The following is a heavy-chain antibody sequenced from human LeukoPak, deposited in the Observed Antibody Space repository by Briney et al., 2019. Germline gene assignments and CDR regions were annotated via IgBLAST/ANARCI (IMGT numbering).Heavy chain of an antibody. V-gene: IGHV3-7*01. CDR1: GFTLSTYW. D-gene: IGHD6-19*01. CDR3: ARDRGSSGRLGRFDN. J-gene: IGHJ4*02. Sequence: GGSLRLSCAASGFTLSTYWMTWVRQAPGKGLEWVANTKQDGSEKYYVDSVKGRFTISRDNAKKLLYLQMNSPRVEDTAVYYCARDRGSSGRLGRFDNWGQGTLVTVSP. CDR2: TKQDGSEK.